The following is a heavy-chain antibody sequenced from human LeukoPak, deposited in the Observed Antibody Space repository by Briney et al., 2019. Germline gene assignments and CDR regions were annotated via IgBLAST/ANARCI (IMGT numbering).Heavy chain of an antibody. Sequence: SETLSLTCTVSGGSISSSSYYWGWIRQPPGKGLEWIGSIYYSGSTYYNPSLKSRVTISVDTSKNQFSLKLSSVTAADTAVYYCARAVPAAMPGGDYWGQGTLVTVPS. CDR2: IYYSGST. V-gene: IGHV4-39*07. CDR3: ARAVPAAMPGGDY. J-gene: IGHJ4*02. D-gene: IGHD2-2*01. CDR1: GGSISSSSYY.